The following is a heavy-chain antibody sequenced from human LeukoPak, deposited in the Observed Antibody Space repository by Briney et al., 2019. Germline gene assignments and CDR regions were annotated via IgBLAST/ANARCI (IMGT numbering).Heavy chain of an antibody. CDR1: GFTFSSYW. CDR2: INTDGSST. D-gene: IGHD1-26*01. V-gene: IGHV3-74*01. J-gene: IGHJ4*02. CDR3: AALSGSYYDGDY. Sequence: GGSLRLSCAASGFTFSSYWMHWVRQAPGKRLVWVSRINTDGSSTTYADSVRGRFTISRDNAKNTLYLQMNSLRAEDTAVYYCAALSGSYYDGDYWGQGTLVTVSS.